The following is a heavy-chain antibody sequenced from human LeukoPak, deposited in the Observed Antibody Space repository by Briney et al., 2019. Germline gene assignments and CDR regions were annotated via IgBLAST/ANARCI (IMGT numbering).Heavy chain of an antibody. J-gene: IGHJ4*02. CDR1: GFTFSNYA. CDR2: ISSNGGST. CDR3: AKDSNYYDSSGYYSGFDY. D-gene: IGHD3-22*01. Sequence: GGSLRLSCAASGFTFSNYAIHWVRQALGKGLEYVSAISSNGGSTYYANSVKGRFTISRDNSKNTLYLQTGSLRAEDMAVYYCAKDSNYYDSSGYYSGFDYWGQGTLVTVSS. V-gene: IGHV3-64*01.